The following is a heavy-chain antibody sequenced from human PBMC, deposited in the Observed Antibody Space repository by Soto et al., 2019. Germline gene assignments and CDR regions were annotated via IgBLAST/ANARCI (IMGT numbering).Heavy chain of an antibody. Sequence: SETLSLTCTVSGGSISGGVYYWSWIRQHPGKGLEWIGYIYYSGSTYYNPSLKSRVTISVDTSKNQFSLKLSSVTAADTAVYYCARQGPPRTQLNCSGGSCYSGYFQHWGQGTLVTVSS. V-gene: IGHV4-31*03. CDR2: IYYSGST. J-gene: IGHJ1*01. CDR3: ARQGPPRTQLNCSGGSCYSGYFQH. CDR1: GGSISGGVYY. D-gene: IGHD2-15*01.